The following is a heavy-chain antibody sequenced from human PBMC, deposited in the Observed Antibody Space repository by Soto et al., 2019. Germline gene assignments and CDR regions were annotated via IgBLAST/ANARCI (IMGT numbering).Heavy chain of an antibody. V-gene: IGHV2-70*13. D-gene: IGHD4-4*01. CDR1: GFSLSTSGMS. Sequence: SGPTLVNPTQTLTLTCTFSGFSLSTSGMSVSWIRQPPGKALEWLAYIDWDDDKFYSTSLKTRLTISKDTSKNQVVLTLTNMDPVDTATYYCARVLSVRDISTFSACYPPWGLQFFDLWGQGSLVTVSS. J-gene: IGHJ4*02. CDR2: IDWDDDK. CDR3: ARVLSVRDISTFSACYPPWGLQFFDL.